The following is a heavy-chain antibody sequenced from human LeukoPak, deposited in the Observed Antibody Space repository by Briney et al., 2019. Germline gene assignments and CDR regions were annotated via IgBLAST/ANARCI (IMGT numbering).Heavy chain of an antibody. D-gene: IGHD4-17*01. J-gene: IGHJ6*03. Sequence: SETLSLTCTVSGGSISSSSYYWGWIRQPPGKGLEWIANIFYSGSTYYNPSLKSRVTISVDTSKNQFSLKLSSVTAADTAVYYCAGGPHYGDGNYFFHMDVWGKGTTVTISS. CDR2: IFYSGST. CDR1: GGSISSSSYY. CDR3: AGGPHYGDGNYFFHMDV. V-gene: IGHV4-39*07.